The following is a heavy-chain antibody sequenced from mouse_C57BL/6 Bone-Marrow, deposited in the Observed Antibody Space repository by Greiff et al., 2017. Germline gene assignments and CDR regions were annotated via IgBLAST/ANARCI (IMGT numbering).Heavy chain of an antibody. D-gene: IGHD2-3*01. CDR1: GYTFTDYN. V-gene: IGHV1-18*01. CDR2: INPNNGGT. CDR3: ARDDGYFDYFDY. J-gene: IGHJ2*01. Sequence: EVQGVESGPELVKPGASVKIPCKASGYTFTDYNMDWVKQSHGKSLEWIGDINPNNGGTIYNQKFKGKATLTVVKSSSTAYMELRSLTSEDTAVSYCARDDGYFDYFDYWGQGTTLTVSS.